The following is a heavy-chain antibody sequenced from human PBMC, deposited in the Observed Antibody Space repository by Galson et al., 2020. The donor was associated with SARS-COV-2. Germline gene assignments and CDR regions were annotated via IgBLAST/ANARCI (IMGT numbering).Heavy chain of an antibody. CDR3: AKDRFRIEAAGPTLTTGHYFDY. Sequence: GGSLRLSCAASGFTFSSYGMHWVRQAPGKGLEWVAVISYDGSNKYYAYSVKGRFTISRDNSKNTLYLQMNSLRAEDTAVYYCAKDRFRIEAAGPTLTTGHYFDYWGQGTLVTVSS. D-gene: IGHD6-13*01. J-gene: IGHJ4*02. CDR2: ISYDGSNK. V-gene: IGHV3-30*18. CDR1: GFTFSSYG.